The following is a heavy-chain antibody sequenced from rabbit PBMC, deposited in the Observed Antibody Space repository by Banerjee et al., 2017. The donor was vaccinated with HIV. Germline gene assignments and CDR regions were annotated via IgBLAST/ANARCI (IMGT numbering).Heavy chain of an antibody. CDR1: GFSFSTIYY. V-gene: IGHV1S45*01. CDR3: ARGDISSGWDL. J-gene: IGHJ4*01. CDR2: IDTGSGST. D-gene: IGHD4-1*01. Sequence: QEQLVESGGGLVQPEGSLTLTCTASGFSFSTIYYMCWVRQAPGKGLEWIGCIDTGSGSTYYASWAKGRFTISGTSSTTVTLQMTSLTAADTATYFCARGDISSGWDLWGPGTLVTDS.